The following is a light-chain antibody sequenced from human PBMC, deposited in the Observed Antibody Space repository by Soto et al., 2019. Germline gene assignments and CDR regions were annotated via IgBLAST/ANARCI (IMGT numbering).Light chain of an antibody. J-gene: IGKJ3*01. CDR1: EEVRSW. CDR2: KSS. Sequence: DVQMTQSPLTLSASVGDRVTITCRASEEVRSWLAWYQQKPGKAPKLLIYKSSTLESGVPSRFSGYESGTDFTLTISSLQPEDVAIYYCQQYNIYPFSFGPGIKVEVK. V-gene: IGKV1-5*03. CDR3: QQYNIYPFS.